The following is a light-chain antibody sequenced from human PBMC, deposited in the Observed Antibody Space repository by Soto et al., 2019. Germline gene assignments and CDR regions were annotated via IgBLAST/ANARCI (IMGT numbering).Light chain of an antibody. J-gene: IGLJ2*01. Sequence: QSALTQPASVSGSPGQSITISCTGTSSDVGGYNYVSWYQQQPGKAPKLMIYDVSYRPSGVSNRFSGSKSVNTASLTISGLQAEDEADYYCTSYTSSSTLEVFGGGTKLIVL. CDR1: SSDVGGYNY. CDR3: TSYTSSSTLEV. CDR2: DVS. V-gene: IGLV2-14*01.